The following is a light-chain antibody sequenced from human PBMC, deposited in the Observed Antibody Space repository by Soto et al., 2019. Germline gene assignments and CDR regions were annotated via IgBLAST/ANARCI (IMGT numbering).Light chain of an antibody. CDR3: SSYAGNNNRYV. CDR1: SSDVGVYNF. Sequence: QSVLTQPPSASGSPGQSVTISCTGTSSDVGVYNFVSWYQQHPDKAPKLMIYEVNKRPSGVPNRFSGSKSGNTASLTVSGLQAEDEADYYCSSYAGNNNRYVFGTGTKVTVL. V-gene: IGLV2-8*01. CDR2: EVN. J-gene: IGLJ1*01.